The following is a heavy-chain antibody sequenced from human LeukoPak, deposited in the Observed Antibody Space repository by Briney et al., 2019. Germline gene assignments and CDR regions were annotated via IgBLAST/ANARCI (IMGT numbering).Heavy chain of an antibody. CDR3: ARDGYYYDSSGYRAMDY. J-gene: IGHJ4*02. Sequence: PSETLSLTCTVSGGSISSGSYYWSWIRQPAGKGLEWIGRIYTSGSTNYNPSLKSRVTMSVDTSKNQFSLKLSSVTAADTAVYYCARDGYYYDSSGYRAMDYWGQGTLVTVSS. CDR2: IYTSGST. CDR1: GGSISSGSYY. D-gene: IGHD3-22*01. V-gene: IGHV4-61*02.